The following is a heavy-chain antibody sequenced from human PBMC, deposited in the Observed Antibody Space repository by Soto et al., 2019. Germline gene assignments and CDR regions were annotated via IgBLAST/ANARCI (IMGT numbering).Heavy chain of an antibody. Sequence: EVQLVESGGGLVQPGGSLRLSCAASGFTVSSNYMSWVRQAPGKGLEWVSIIYSGGSTYYADSVKGRFTISRDTSKNTVYLQMNSLRGEDTAAYYCARTMPRHDNSNYYCYAMDVWGQGTTVTVSS. CDR2: IYSGGST. D-gene: IGHD1-1*01. CDR1: GFTVSSNY. J-gene: IGHJ6*02. CDR3: ARTMPRHDNSNYYCYAMDV. V-gene: IGHV3-66*01.